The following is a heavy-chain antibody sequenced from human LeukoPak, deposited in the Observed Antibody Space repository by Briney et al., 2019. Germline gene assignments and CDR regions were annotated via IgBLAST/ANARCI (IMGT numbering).Heavy chain of an antibody. V-gene: IGHV4-34*01. D-gene: IGHD7-27*01. CDR1: GGSFSGYY. CDR3: ARGWGTHGFDY. J-gene: IGHJ4*02. CDR2: INHSAGT. Sequence: SETLSLTCAVYGGSFSGYYWSWIRQPPGRGLEWIGDINHSAGTNYNPSLKSRVTISLDTSKNQFSLKLSSVTAADTAVYYCARGWGTHGFDYWGQGGLVTVSS.